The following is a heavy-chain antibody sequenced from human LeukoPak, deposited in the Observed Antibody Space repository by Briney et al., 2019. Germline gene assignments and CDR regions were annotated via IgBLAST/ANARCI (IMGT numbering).Heavy chain of an antibody. D-gene: IGHD6-13*01. J-gene: IGHJ4*02. CDR3: AKEGSQYASSWFDY. CDR1: GFTFSSYG. Sequence: GRSLRLSCEASGFTFSSYGMQWVRQAPGMGPKWVSVISHDGTVTHYADSVKGRFTISRDSSTNTLYLQMDSLRTEDTAVYYCAKEGSQYASSWFDYWGQGTLVTVSS. V-gene: IGHV3-30*18. CDR2: ISHDGTVT.